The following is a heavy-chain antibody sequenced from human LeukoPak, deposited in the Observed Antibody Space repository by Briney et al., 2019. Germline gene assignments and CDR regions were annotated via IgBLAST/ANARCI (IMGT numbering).Heavy chain of an antibody. CDR3: ARGAHKSFIRKEIRWFDP. CDR1: GVSISSYY. V-gene: IGHV4-59*01. CDR2: IYYSGST. J-gene: IGHJ5*02. Sequence: SETLSLTCTVSGVSISSYYWSWIRQPPGKGLEWIGYIYYSGSTNYNPSLKSRVTISVDTSKNQFSLKLSSVTAADTAVYYCARGAHKSFIRKEIRWFDPWGQGTLVTVSS. D-gene: IGHD5-24*01.